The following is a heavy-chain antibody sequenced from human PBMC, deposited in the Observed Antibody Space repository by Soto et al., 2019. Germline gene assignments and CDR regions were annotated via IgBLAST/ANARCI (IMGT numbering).Heavy chain of an antibody. CDR1: GYTFTGYY. Sequence: ASVKVSCKASGYTFTGYYMHWVRQAPGQGLEWMGWINPNSGGTNYAQKFQGRVTMTRDTSISTAYMALSRLRSDDTAVYYCARDRDGDYGDAFDIWGQGTMVTVSS. J-gene: IGHJ3*02. V-gene: IGHV1-2*02. D-gene: IGHD4-17*01. CDR3: ARDRDGDYGDAFDI. CDR2: INPNSGGT.